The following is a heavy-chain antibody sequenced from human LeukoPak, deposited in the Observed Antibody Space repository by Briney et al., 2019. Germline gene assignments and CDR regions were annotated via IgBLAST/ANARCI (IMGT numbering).Heavy chain of an antibody. CDR1: EFTFSSYS. J-gene: IGHJ4*02. CDR3: ARTRSSGYVTFDY. V-gene: IGHV3-48*01. CDR2: ITNSGNSK. D-gene: IGHD3-22*01. Sequence: GGSLRLSCAASEFTFSSYSMNWVRQAPGKGLEWVSYITNSGNSKSYADSVKGRFTISRDNTKNSLYLQMNGLRAEGTAVYYCARTRSSGYVTFDYWGQGILVTVSS.